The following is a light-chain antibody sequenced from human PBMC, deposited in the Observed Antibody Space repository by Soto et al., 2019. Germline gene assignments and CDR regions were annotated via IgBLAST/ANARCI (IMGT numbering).Light chain of an antibody. CDR1: QSVSNSY. CDR3: QQYHNSQYT. V-gene: IGKV3-20*01. J-gene: IGKJ2*01. CDR2: DSS. Sequence: EIVLTQSPGTLSLSPGERATLSCRASQSVSNSYLAWYQQKPGQAPRLLIYDSSSRATGIPDRFSGSRSGTDFTLTISSLEPEDFAVYYCQQYHNSQYTFGQGTQLEIK.